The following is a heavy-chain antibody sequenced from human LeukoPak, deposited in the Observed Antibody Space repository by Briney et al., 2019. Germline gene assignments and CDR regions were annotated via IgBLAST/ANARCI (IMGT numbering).Heavy chain of an antibody. V-gene: IGHV4-39*01. Sequence: KPSETLSLTCTVSGAFVTNSHYYWGWIRQPPGKGLEWIGTIFYSGRTYYNPSLKSRVTISVDTSKNQFSLRVSSVTAADTAVYYCATDNGAYNWNDDPWGRGTLVTVSS. J-gene: IGHJ5*02. D-gene: IGHD1-1*01. CDR1: GAFVTNSHYY. CDR2: IFYSGRT. CDR3: ATDNGAYNWNDDP.